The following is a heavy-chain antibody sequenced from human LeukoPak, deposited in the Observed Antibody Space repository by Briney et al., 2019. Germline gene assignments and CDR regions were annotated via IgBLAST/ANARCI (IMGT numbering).Heavy chain of an antibody. CDR3: ARVVRFLEWLTESDDAFDI. CDR1: GFTFSSFD. Sequence: GGSLRLSCAASGFTFSSFDMSWVRQAPGKGLEWVSAITGSGGSTYYADSVKGRFTISRDNSKNTLYLQMNSLRAEDTAVYYCARVVRFLEWLTESDDAFDIWGQGTMVTVSS. D-gene: IGHD3-3*01. J-gene: IGHJ3*02. V-gene: IGHV3-23*01. CDR2: ITGSGGST.